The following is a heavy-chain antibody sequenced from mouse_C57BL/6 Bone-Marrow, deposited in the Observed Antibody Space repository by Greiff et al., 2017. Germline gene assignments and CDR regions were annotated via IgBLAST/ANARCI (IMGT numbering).Heavy chain of an antibody. V-gene: IGHV5-4*01. J-gene: IGHJ4*01. CDR3: AREKAYYSNYVGYAMDY. Sequence: EVMLVESGGGLVKPGGSLKLSCAASGFTFSSYAMSWVRQTPEKRLEWVATISDGGSYTYYPDNVKGRFTISRDNAKNNLYLQMSHLKSEDTAMYYCAREKAYYSNYVGYAMDYWGQGTSVTVSS. CDR2: ISDGGSYT. CDR1: GFTFSSYA. D-gene: IGHD2-5*01.